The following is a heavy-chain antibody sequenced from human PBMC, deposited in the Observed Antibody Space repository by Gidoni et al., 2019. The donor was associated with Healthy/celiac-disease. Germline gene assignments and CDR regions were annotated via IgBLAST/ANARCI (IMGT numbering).Heavy chain of an antibody. Sequence: QVQLVQSGAEVKKPGSSVKVACKASVGTFSSYAISWVRQAPGKGLEWMGRIIPILGIADYAQKFQGRVTITADKSTSTAYMELSSLRSADTAVYYCARHIVVAAFDYWGQGTLFTVSS. J-gene: IGHJ4*02. CDR2: IIPILGIA. D-gene: IGHD2-21*01. CDR1: VGTFSSYA. V-gene: IGHV1-69*09. CDR3: ARHIVVAAFDY.